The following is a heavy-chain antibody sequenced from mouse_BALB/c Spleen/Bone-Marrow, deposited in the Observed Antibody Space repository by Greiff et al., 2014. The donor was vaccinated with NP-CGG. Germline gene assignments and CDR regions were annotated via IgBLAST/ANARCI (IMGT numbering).Heavy chain of an antibody. J-gene: IGHJ3*01. CDR1: GFTFSSYT. Sequence: EVKLVESGGGLVQPGGSLKLSCAASGFTFSSYTMSWVRQTPEKRLEWVAYISNGGGSTYYPDTVKGQFTISRDNAKNTLYLQMSSLKSEDTAMYYCATGTFAYWGQGTLVTVSA. D-gene: IGHD4-1*01. CDR2: ISNGGGST. CDR3: ATGTFAY. V-gene: IGHV5-12-2*01.